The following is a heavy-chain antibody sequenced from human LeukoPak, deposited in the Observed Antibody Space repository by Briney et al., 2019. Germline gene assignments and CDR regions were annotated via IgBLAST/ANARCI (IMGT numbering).Heavy chain of an antibody. Sequence: VASVKVSCKASGGTFSNYAISWVRQAPGQGLEWMGGIIPIFGTANYAQKFQGRVTITADESTSTAYMELSSLRSEDTAVYYCAISRLDYGDYENYYYYYMDVWGKGTTVTISS. CDR2: IIPIFGTA. V-gene: IGHV1-69*01. CDR1: GGTFSNYA. D-gene: IGHD4-17*01. CDR3: AISRLDYGDYENYYYYYMDV. J-gene: IGHJ6*03.